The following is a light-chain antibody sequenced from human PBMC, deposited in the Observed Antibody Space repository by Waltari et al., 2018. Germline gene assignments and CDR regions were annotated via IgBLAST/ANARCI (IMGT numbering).Light chain of an antibody. J-gene: IGLJ3*02. Sequence: QSALTQPASVSGSPGQSITISCTGTSTHVGGYNYVPCDQQHPGKAPKLMIYEVSNRPSGVSNRFSGSKSGNTASLTISGLQAEDEADYYCSSYTIITTLVFGGGTKLTVL. CDR1: STHVGGYNY. CDR2: EVS. CDR3: SSYTIITTLV. V-gene: IGLV2-14*01.